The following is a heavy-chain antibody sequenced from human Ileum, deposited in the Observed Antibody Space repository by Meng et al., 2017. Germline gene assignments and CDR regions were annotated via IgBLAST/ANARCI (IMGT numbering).Heavy chain of an antibody. CDR2: IYYRGGA. V-gene: IGHV4-59*08. D-gene: IGHD3-22*01. CDR1: GASISSHY. J-gene: IGHJ5*02. Sequence: QVQLRESGPGLVKPSAPLALTFSVSGASISSHYWTWIRQPPGKGLEYIGYIYYRGGASYNPSLRSRVTMSVDTSKNQFSLNLSSVTAADTAVYYCARLLDSSDWGWFDPWGQGTLVTVSS. CDR3: ARLLDSSDWGWFDP.